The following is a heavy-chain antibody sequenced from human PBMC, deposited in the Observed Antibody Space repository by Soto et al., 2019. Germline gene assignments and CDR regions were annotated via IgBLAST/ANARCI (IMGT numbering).Heavy chain of an antibody. V-gene: IGHV3-15*01. CDR3: TTDWKHLWLRATDY. CDR2: IKSKTDGGTT. CDR1: GFTFSNAW. Sequence: EVQLVESGGGLVKPGGSLRLSCAASGFTFSNAWMSWLRQAPGKGLEWVGRIKSKTDGGTTDYAAPVKGRFTISRDDSKNTLYLQMNSLKTEDTAVYYCTTDWKHLWLRATDYWGQGTLVTVSS. D-gene: IGHD5-18*01. J-gene: IGHJ4*02.